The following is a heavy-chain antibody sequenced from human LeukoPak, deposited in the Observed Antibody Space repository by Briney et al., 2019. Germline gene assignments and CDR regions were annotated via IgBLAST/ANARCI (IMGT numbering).Heavy chain of an antibody. CDR3: ARDRRSEWELLPYFDY. CDR1: GFTFSSYE. J-gene: IGHJ4*02. D-gene: IGHD1-26*01. CDR2: ISSSGSTI. Sequence: GGSLRLSCAASGFTFSSYEMNWVRQAPGKGLEWVSYISSSGSTIYYADSVKGRFTISRDNAKNSLYLQMNSLRAEDTAVYYCARDRRSEWELLPYFDYWGQGTLVTVSS. V-gene: IGHV3-48*03.